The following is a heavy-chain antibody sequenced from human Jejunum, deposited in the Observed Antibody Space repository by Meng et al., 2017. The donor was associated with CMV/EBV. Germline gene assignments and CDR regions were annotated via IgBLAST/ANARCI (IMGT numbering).Heavy chain of an antibody. CDR3: VKGWQNLGDY. D-gene: IGHD7-27*01. J-gene: IGHJ4*02. CDR1: GYPFSSYS. V-gene: IGHV3-23*01. Sequence: CTASGYPFSSYSMSWVRQAPGKGLEWVSSISGSGGSTYSADSVKGRLTISRDNSESTLYLQMNSLTAEDTAIYYCVKGWQNLGDYWGQGTLVTVSS. CDR2: ISGSGGST.